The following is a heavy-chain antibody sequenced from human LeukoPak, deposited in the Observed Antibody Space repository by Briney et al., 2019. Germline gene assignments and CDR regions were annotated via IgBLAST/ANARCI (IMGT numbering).Heavy chain of an antibody. CDR2: ISAYIGNT. V-gene: IGHV1-18*04. Sequence: GASVKVSCKASGYTFTGYYMHWVRQAPGQGLEWMGWISAYIGNTNYAQKVQDRVTMTTDTPTSTAYMELRSLRSDDTAMYYCARSLAYGVVSIDIWGQGTMVTVSS. CDR3: ARSLAYGVVSIDI. CDR1: GYTFTGYY. D-gene: IGHD5/OR15-5a*01. J-gene: IGHJ3*02.